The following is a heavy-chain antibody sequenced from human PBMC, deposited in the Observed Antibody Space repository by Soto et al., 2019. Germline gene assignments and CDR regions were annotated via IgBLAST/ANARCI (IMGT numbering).Heavy chain of an antibody. CDR2: IYYSGST. Sequence: SETLSLTCTVSGGSISSGVYYWSWIRHHPGKGLEWIGYIYYSGSTYYNPSLKSRVTISVDTSKNQFSLKLSSVTAADTAVYYCAREPRGGNSGIDYWGQGTLVTVSS. J-gene: IGHJ4*02. V-gene: IGHV4-31*03. CDR1: GGSISSGVYY. D-gene: IGHD2-21*02. CDR3: AREPRGGNSGIDY.